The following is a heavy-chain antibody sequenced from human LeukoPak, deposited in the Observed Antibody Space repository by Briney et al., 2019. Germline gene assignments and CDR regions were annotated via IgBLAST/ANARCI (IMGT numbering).Heavy chain of an antibody. D-gene: IGHD6-13*01. CDR3: AHGEYHAEKQLPTRPAFGY. Sequence: SGPTLVNPTQTLTLTCTFSGFSLSTSGVGVGWIRQPPGKALEWLALIYWDDDKRYSPSLKSRLTITKDTSKNQVVLTMTNMDPVDTATYYCAHGEYHAEKQLPTRPAFGYWGQGTLVTVSS. J-gene: IGHJ4*02. CDR1: GFSLSTSGVG. V-gene: IGHV2-5*02. CDR2: IYWDDDK.